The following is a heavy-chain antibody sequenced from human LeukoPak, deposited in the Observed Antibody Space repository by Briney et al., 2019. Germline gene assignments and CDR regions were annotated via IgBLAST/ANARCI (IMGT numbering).Heavy chain of an antibody. D-gene: IGHD1-26*01. CDR2: VYYSGRT. Sequence: SETLSLTCFVSGDSITSRSFYWGWIRQPPGKNLEWIGNVYYSGRTSYNPSLKTRVTISVDTSRNHFSLKLTSVTAADTAVYYCARRGNGSFYYFDDWGQGTLVTVSS. J-gene: IGHJ4*02. V-gene: IGHV4-39*02. CDR3: ARRGNGSFYYFDD. CDR1: GDSITSRSFY.